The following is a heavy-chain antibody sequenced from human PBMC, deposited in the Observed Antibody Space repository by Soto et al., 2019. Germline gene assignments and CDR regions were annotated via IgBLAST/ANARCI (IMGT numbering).Heavy chain of an antibody. CDR3: ARGPEEYYDFWSGRSAPYYGMDV. CDR2: ISYDGSNK. Sequence: PVGSLRLSCAASGFTFSSYAMHWVRQAPGKGLEWVAVISYDGSNKYYADSVKGRFTISRDNSKNTLYLQMNSLRAEDTAVYYCARGPEEYYDFWSGRSAPYYGMDVWGKGTTVTVSS. V-gene: IGHV3-30-3*01. D-gene: IGHD3-3*01. J-gene: IGHJ6*04. CDR1: GFTFSSYA.